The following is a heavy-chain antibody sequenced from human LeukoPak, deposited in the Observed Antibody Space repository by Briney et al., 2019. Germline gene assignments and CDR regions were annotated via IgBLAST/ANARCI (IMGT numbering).Heavy chain of an antibody. CDR2: ISSSSSYT. CDR3: ARDLNDYGDYLDY. D-gene: IGHD4-17*01. Sequence: KPGGSLRLSCAASGFTFSSYWMSWVHQAPGKGLEWVSYISSSSSYTNYADSVKGRFTISRDNAKNSLYLQMNSLRAEDTAVYYCARDLNDYGDYLDYWGQGTLVTVSS. CDR1: GFTFSSYW. V-gene: IGHV3-21*05. J-gene: IGHJ4*02.